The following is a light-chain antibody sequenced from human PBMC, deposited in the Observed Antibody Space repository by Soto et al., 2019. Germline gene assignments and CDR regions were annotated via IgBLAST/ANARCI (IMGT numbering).Light chain of an antibody. V-gene: IGKV3-15*01. CDR1: QSVSSN. CDR3: QQYNNWPPST. CDR2: GAS. J-gene: IGKJ2*01. Sequence: EIVMTQSPATLSVSPGERATLSCRASQSVSSNLAWYQQKPGQAPRLLIYGASTRATGIPARFSGSGSGKEFTLTISSLQSEDFAVYYCQQYNNWPPSTFGQGTKLEFK.